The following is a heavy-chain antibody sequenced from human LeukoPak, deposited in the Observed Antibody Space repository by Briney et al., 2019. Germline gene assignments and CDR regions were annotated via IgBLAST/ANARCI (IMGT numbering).Heavy chain of an antibody. Sequence: SETLSLTCTVSGGSISSYYWSWIRQPPGKGLEWIGYIYYSGSINYNPSLKSRVTISVDTSKNQFSLKLSSVTAADTAVYYCARGYYLNWFDPWGQGTLVTVSS. D-gene: IGHD3-10*01. J-gene: IGHJ5*02. CDR1: GGSISSYY. CDR3: ARGYYLNWFDP. V-gene: IGHV4-59*01. CDR2: IYYSGSI.